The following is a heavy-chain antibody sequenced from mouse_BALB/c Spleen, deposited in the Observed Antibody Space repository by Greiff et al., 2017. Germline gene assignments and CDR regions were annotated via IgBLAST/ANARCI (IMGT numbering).Heavy chain of an antibody. V-gene: IGHV1-9*01. Sequence: QVQLKESGAELMKPGASVKISCKATGYTFSSYWIEWVKQRPGHGLEWIGEILPGSGSTNYNEKFKGKATFTADTSSNTAYMQLSSLTSEDSAVYYCARSGYYGSSLAWFAYWGQGTLVTVSA. CDR1: GYTFSSYW. D-gene: IGHD1-1*01. CDR2: ILPGSGST. J-gene: IGHJ3*01. CDR3: ARSGYYGSSLAWFAY.